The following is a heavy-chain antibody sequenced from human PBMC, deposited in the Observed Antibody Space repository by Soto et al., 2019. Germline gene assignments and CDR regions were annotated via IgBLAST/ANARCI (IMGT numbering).Heavy chain of an antibody. V-gene: IGHV1-24*01. CDR2: FDPEDGET. J-gene: IGHJ4*02. CDR3: ATDLAKLRYFDWLLPPHFDY. CDR1: GYTLTELS. D-gene: IGHD3-9*01. Sequence: ASVKVSCKVSGYTLTELSMHWVRQAPGKGLERMGGFDPEDGETIYAQKFQGRVTMTEDTSTDTAYMELSSLRSEDTAVYYCATDLAKLRYFDWLLPPHFDYWGQGTLVTVSS.